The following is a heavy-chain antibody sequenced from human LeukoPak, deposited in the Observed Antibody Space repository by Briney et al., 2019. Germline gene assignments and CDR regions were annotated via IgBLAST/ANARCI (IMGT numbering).Heavy chain of an antibody. CDR3: AKEYGGWAPGTAFDI. J-gene: IGHJ3*02. D-gene: IGHD4-23*01. V-gene: IGHV3-23*01. CDR1: GFTFSSYG. CDR2: ISGSGLST. Sequence: GRSLRLSCAASGFTFSSYGMHWVRQAPGKGLEWVSAISGSGLSTYYPDSVKGRFTISRDNSKNTLYLQINSLRAEDTAVYYCAKEYGGWAPGTAFDIWGQGTVVTVSS.